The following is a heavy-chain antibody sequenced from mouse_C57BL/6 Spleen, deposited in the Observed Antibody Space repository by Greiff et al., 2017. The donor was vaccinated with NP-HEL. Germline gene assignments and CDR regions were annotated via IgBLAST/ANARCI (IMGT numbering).Heavy chain of an antibody. V-gene: IGHV1-55*01. Sequence: QVQLQQSGAELVKPGASVKMSCKASGYTFTSYWITWVKQRPGQGLEWIGDIYPGSGSTNYNEKFKSKATLTVDTSSSTAYMQLSSLTSAASAVFYLASYYSGSGYGYFDVGAQGPRSPSPQ. D-gene: IGHD1-1*01. CDR1: GYTFTSYW. CDR3: ASYYSGSGYGYFDV. CDR2: IYPGSGST. J-gene: IGHJ1*03.